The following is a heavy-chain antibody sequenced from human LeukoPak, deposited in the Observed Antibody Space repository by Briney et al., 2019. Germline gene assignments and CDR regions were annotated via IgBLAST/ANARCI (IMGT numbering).Heavy chain of an antibody. CDR2: IDPYSGGA. Sequence: ASVKVSCKASGYTFTCHYMHWVRQAPGQGLEWMGWIDPYSGGASYAQKFQGRVTMTRDTSISTAYMELSSLRSDDTAVYYCARSATGPDVWGQGTTVTVSS. CDR1: GYTFTCHY. CDR3: ARSATGPDV. V-gene: IGHV1-2*02. J-gene: IGHJ6*02.